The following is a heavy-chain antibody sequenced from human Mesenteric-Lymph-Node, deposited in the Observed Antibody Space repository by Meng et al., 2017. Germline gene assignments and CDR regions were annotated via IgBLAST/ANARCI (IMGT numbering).Heavy chain of an antibody. CDR3: ARHNGGTYRFDC. D-gene: IGHD1-26*01. CDR1: GDSVYSNSVA. V-gene: IGHV6-1*01. Sequence: QVQLQQSGPGLVKPSQTLSPTCVISGDSVYSNSVAWAWIRQSPSRGLEWLGRTYYRSKWYNDYAMFVKSRITISQDTSKNQLSLQLNSVTPEDTAVYYCARHNGGTYRFDCWGQGTLVTVSS. J-gene: IGHJ4*02. CDR2: TYYRSKWYN.